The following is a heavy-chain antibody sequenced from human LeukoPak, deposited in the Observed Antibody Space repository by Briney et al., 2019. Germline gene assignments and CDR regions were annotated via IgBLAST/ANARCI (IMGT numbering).Heavy chain of an antibody. Sequence: GGSLRLSCAASKFTVSSKYMSWVRQAPGKGLEWVANIQEDGSLKRYVDSVRGRFTISRDNAKNSLYLQMNSLRDEDTAVYYCARVCYDILTGHDDAFDIWGQGTMVTVSS. D-gene: IGHD3-9*01. J-gene: IGHJ3*02. CDR3: ARVCYDILTGHDDAFDI. V-gene: IGHV3-7*01. CDR1: KFTVSSKY. CDR2: IQEDGSLK.